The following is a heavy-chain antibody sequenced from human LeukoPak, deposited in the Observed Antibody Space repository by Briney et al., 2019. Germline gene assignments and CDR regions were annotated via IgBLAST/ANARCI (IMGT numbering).Heavy chain of an antibody. CDR3: TRGGDSYGDWYYFDY. CDR1: GFTFSSFA. V-gene: IGHV3-30-3*01. CDR2: ISYDGSNK. Sequence: PGGSLRLSCAASGFTFSSFAMHWVRQAPGKGLEWVAVISYDGSNKYYADSVKGRFTISRDNSKNTLYLQVNSLRAEDTAMYYCTRGGDSYGDWYYFDYWGQGTLVTVSS. D-gene: IGHD5-18*01. J-gene: IGHJ4*02.